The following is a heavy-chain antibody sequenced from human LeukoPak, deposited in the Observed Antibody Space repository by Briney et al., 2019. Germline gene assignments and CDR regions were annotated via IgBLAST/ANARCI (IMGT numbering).Heavy chain of an antibody. D-gene: IGHD2-2*01. CDR2: INPHSGGT. Sequence: ASVKVSCKASGYTFTDYYILWLRQAPGQGLEWVGWINPHSGGTNFAQRFQGRVTMTRDTSISTVYMELTRLTSDDTAVYYCATVPCVISSCSPDNWFDPWGQGTLVTVSP. V-gene: IGHV1-2*02. CDR3: ATVPCVISSCSPDNWFDP. J-gene: IGHJ5*02. CDR1: GYTFTDYY.